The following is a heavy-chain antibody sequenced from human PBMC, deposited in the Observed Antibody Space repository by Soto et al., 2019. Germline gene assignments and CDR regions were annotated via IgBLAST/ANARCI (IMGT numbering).Heavy chain of an antibody. V-gene: IGHV4-59*01. CDR1: GGSISSYY. J-gene: IGHJ4*02. CDR2: IYYSGST. Sequence: PSEPLALTCTVSGGSISSYYWSWIRQPPGKGLEWIGYIYYSGSTNYNPSLKSRVTISVDTSKNQFSLKLSSVTAADTAVYYCASVEDRAAMQSGNWGLENLLXISS. D-gene: IGHD2-2*01. CDR3: ASVEDRAAMQSGN.